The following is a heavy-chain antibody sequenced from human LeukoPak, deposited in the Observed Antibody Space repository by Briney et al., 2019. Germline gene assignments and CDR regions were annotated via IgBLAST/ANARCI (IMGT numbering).Heavy chain of an antibody. Sequence: QSSETLSLTCAVSGGSISTGNWWSWVRQSPDKGLEWIGEIYHSGSSNYNPSLKSRVTMSIDNSKHQFSLKLSSVTAADTAVYYCARHVYFDWFDYWGQGTLVTVSS. J-gene: IGHJ5*01. CDR1: GGSISTGNW. CDR2: IYHSGSS. D-gene: IGHD3-9*01. V-gene: IGHV4-4*02. CDR3: ARHVYFDWFDY.